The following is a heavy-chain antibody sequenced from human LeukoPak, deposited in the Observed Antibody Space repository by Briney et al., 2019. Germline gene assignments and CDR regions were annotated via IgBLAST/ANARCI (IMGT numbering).Heavy chain of an antibody. CDR2: IKQDGSEK. Sequence: GGSLRLSCAASGFTFSSYWMSWVRQAPGKGLEWVANIKQDGSEKYYVDSVKGRFTISRDNAKNSLYLQMNSLRAEDTAVYYCARVFRPSLTVFIIRGAFDIWGQGTMVTVSS. CDR3: ARVFRPSLTVFIIRGAFDI. D-gene: IGHD3-3*01. J-gene: IGHJ3*02. CDR1: GFTFSSYW. V-gene: IGHV3-7*01.